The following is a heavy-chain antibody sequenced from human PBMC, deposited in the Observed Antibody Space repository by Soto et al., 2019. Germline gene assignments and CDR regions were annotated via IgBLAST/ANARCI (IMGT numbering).Heavy chain of an antibody. CDR1: GGSISSGDYY. CDR3: ARVLATNDAFDI. Sequence: SETLSLTCTVSGGSISSGDYYWSWIRQPPGKGLEWVGYIYYSGSTYYNPSLKSRVTISVDTSKNQFSLKLSSVTAADTAVYYCARVLATNDAFDIWGQGTMVTV. D-gene: IGHD5-12*01. J-gene: IGHJ3*02. CDR2: IYYSGST. V-gene: IGHV4-30-4*01.